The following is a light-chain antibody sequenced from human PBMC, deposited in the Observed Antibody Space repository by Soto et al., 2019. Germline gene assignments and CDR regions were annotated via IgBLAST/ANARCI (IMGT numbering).Light chain of an antibody. V-gene: IGLV2-14*01. J-gene: IGLJ3*02. CDR3: SSYTSSSTPLV. CDR1: SSDVGGYNY. Sequence: QSALTQPASVSGSPGQSITISCTGTSSDVGGYNYVSWYQQHPGKAPKLMIYDVTNRPSGVSNRFSGSKSGNTASLTISGLQAEHEADYYCSSYTSSSTPLVFGGGTKLTVL. CDR2: DVT.